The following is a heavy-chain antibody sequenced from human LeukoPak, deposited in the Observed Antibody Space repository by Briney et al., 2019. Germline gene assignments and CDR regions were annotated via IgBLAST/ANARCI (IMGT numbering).Heavy chain of an antibody. CDR2: IYYSGST. CDR3: ARVGSPTNYYDSSGYYQYFDY. CDR1: GGSISSGDYY. J-gene: IGHJ4*02. D-gene: IGHD3-22*01. V-gene: IGHV4-30-4*08. Sequence: SQTLSLTCTVSGGSISSGDYYWSWIRQPPGKGLEWLGYIYYSGSTYYNPSLKSRVTISVDTSKNQFSLKLSSVTAADTAVYYCARVGSPTNYYDSSGYYQYFDYWGQGTLVTVSS.